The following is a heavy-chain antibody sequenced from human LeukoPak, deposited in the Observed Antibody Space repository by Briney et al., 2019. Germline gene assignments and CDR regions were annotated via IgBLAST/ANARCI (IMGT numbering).Heavy chain of an antibody. CDR2: IRYDGSNK. V-gene: IGHV3-30*02. CDR1: GFTFSTYG. CDR3: TKDATIGGYYPQNADY. D-gene: IGHD3-3*01. Sequence: GGSLRLSCAASGFTFSTYGMHWVRQAPGKGLEWVAFIRYDGSNKYYAGSVEGRFTISRDNSKNTLYLQMNSLRAEDTAIYYCTKDATIGGYYPQNADYWGQGSLVTVSS. J-gene: IGHJ4*02.